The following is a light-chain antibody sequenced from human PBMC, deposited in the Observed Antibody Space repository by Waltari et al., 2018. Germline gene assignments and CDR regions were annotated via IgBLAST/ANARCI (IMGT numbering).Light chain of an antibody. V-gene: IGKV3-15*01. J-gene: IGKJ4*01. CDR2: GAS. CDR3: QQYYHWVA. CDR1: ESGSSN. Sequence: ELVMTQSPATLSVSPGERATLSCRASESGSSNVAWYQQKPGQAPRPLIYGASTRATGVPAKFRGSGSGTDFTLTISSLQSEDFAVYYCQQYYHWVAFGGGTWVQIK.